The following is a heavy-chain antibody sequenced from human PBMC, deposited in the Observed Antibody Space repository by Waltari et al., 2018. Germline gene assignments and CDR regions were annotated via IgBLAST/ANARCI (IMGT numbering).Heavy chain of an antibody. V-gene: IGHV1-69*02. D-gene: IGHD3-10*01. CDR3: ARVAMVRGVTNWFDP. CDR1: GGTFSSYT. CDR2: IIPILGIA. Sequence: QVQLVQSGAEVKKPGSSVKVSCKASGGTFSSYTISWVRQAPGHGSEWMGRIIPILGIANYAQKCQGRVTITADKSTSTAYMELSSLRSEDTAVYYCARVAMVRGVTNWFDPWGQGTLVTVSS. J-gene: IGHJ5*02.